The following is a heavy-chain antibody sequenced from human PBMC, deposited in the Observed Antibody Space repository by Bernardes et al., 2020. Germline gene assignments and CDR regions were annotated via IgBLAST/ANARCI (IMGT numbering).Heavy chain of an antibody. CDR1: GGSISSSSYY. CDR2: IYSSGRT. Sequence: SETLSLTCTVSGGSISSSSYYWGWIRQPPGRGLEWLGSIYSSGRTYYNPSLKSRVTIHVDTPKNQFSLKLSSVTAADTAVYYCARREGSITIFGVVIAPPTYCYYGMDVWGKGTTVTVSS. J-gene: IGHJ6*04. CDR3: ARREGSITIFGVVIAPPTYCYYGMDV. V-gene: IGHV4-39*01. D-gene: IGHD3-3*01.